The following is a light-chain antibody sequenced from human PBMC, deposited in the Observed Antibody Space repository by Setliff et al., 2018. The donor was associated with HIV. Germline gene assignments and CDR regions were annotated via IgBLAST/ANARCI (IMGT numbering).Light chain of an antibody. V-gene: IGLV2-14*03. CDR1: SSDVGGYNY. CDR2: DVT. J-gene: IGLJ1*01. CDR3: SSYTNSSSGV. Sequence: QPALTQPASVSGSPGQSITISCTGTSSDVGGYNYVSWYQQHPGKAPKLMIYDVTNRPSGVSNRFSGSNSGNTASLTISGLQAEDEADYYCSSYTNSSSGVFGTGTKVTVL.